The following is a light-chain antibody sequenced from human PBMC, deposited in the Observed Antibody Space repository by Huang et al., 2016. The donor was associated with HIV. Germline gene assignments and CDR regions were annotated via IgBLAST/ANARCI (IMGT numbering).Light chain of an antibody. CDR2: GAS. Sequence: DIVMTQSPDSLAVSLGERATIKCRSSQCLFYSLNSQNYVAWFQQKPGKAPRLLIYGASDRESGVPDRFTGSGAGTDFTLTISSLETEDAAVYYCQQYYSLPQTFGRGTKVEIK. CDR3: QQYYSLPQT. J-gene: IGKJ1*01. CDR1: QCLFYSLNSQNY. V-gene: IGKV4-1*01.